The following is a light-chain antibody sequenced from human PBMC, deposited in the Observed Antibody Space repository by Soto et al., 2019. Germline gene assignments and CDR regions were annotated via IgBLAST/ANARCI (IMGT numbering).Light chain of an antibody. CDR2: GAS. CDR1: QSVSSN. V-gene: IGKV3-15*01. CDR3: QQGGT. J-gene: IGKJ5*01. Sequence: EIVITQSPATLSVSPGERATLSCRASQSVSSNLAWYQQKPGQAPRLLIYGASTRATGIPARFSGSGSGTEFTLTISSLQSEDFAVYYCQQGGTFGQGTRLEIK.